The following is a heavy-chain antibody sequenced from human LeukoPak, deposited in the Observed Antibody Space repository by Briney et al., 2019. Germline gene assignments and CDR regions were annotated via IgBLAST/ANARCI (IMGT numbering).Heavy chain of an antibody. CDR1: GGTFSSYA. J-gene: IGHJ6*02. Sequence: GASVKVSCKASGGTFSSYAISWVRQAPGQGLEWMGGIIPIFGTANYAQKFQGRVTITADESTSTAYMELSSLRSEDTAVYYCARGSDYAREFYDYYYYYGMDVWGQGTTVTVSS. CDR3: ARGSDYAREFYDYYYYYGMDV. D-gene: IGHD1-26*01. CDR2: IIPIFGTA. V-gene: IGHV1-69*13.